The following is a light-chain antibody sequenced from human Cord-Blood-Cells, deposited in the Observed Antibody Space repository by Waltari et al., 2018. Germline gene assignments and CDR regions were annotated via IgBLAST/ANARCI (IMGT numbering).Light chain of an antibody. CDR1: SSDAGGYKY. V-gene: IGLV2-14*01. Sequence: QSALTQPPSVSGSPAQSITLPCTGTSSDAGGYKYFPCYQQHPGKAPKLMIYDVSNRPSGVSNRFSGSKSGNTASLTISGLQAEDEADYYCSSYTSSSTYVFGTGTKVTVL. CDR2: DVS. CDR3: SSYTSSSTYV. J-gene: IGLJ1*01.